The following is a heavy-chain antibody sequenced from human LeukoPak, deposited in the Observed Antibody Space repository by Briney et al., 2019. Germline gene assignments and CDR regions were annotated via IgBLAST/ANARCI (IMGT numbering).Heavy chain of an antibody. D-gene: IGHD6-25*01. J-gene: IGHJ6*03. V-gene: IGHV1-46*01. CDR2: INPSGGST. CDR1: GYTFTSYY. Sequence: AAVKASCKASGYTFTSYYMHWVRQAPGQGLEWMGIINPSGGSTSYAQKFQGRVTMTRDMSTSTVYMELSSLRSEDTAVYYCARESGYYYYYMDVWGKGTTVTVSS. CDR3: ARESGYYYYYMDV.